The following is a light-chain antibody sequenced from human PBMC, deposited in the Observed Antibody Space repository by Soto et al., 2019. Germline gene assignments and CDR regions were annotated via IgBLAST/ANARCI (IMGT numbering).Light chain of an antibody. CDR1: QSVSSY. CDR3: QQRSNWPPYT. Sequence: IVLTQSPATMPLSTGERATLSCRARQSVSSYLAWYQQKPGQAPRLLIYDASNRATGIPARFSGSGSGTDFTLTISSLEPEDFAVYYCQQRSNWPPYTFGQGTKLEIK. J-gene: IGKJ2*01. V-gene: IGKV3-11*01. CDR2: DAS.